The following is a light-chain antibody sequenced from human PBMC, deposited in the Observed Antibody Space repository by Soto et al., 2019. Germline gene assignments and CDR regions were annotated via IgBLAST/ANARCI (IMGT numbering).Light chain of an antibody. CDR3: QQYNNWPV. Sequence: EIVIRHTPPTLSVHPEGRATLSCRASQSISGTLAWYQQKPGQAPRLLIYGASTRATSFPARCSGSGSGTDFTLTISSLQSEDFAVYYCQQYNNWPVFGHGTRLEIK. CDR1: QSISGT. J-gene: IGKJ5*01. CDR2: GAS. V-gene: IGKV3-15*01.